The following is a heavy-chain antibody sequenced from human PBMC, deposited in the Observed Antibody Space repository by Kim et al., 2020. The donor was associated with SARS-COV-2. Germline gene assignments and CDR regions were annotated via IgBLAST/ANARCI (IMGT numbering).Heavy chain of an antibody. CDR1: GGSISSGSYY. V-gene: IGHV4-61*02. Sequence: SETLSLTCTVSGGSISSGSYYWSWIRQPAGKGLEWIGRIYTSGSTNYNPSLKSRVTISVDTSKNQFSLKLRSVTAADTAVYYCARVANSGSFSFDYWGQGTLVTVSS. D-gene: IGHD1-26*01. CDR2: IYTSGST. CDR3: ARVANSGSFSFDY. J-gene: IGHJ4*02.